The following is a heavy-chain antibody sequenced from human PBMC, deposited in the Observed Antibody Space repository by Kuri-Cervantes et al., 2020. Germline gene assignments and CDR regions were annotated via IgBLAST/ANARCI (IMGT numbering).Heavy chain of an antibody. CDR2: IWYDGSNK. D-gene: IGHD2-2*01. CDR1: GFTFSSYG. J-gene: IGHJ4*02. Sequence: GESLKISCAASGFTFSSYGMHWVRQAPGKGLEWVAVIWYDGSNKHYADSVKGRFTISRDNSKNTLYLQMNSLRAEDTAVYYCAREGYCSSTSCYDDYWGQGTLVTVSS. V-gene: IGHV3-33*01. CDR3: AREGYCSSTSCYDDY.